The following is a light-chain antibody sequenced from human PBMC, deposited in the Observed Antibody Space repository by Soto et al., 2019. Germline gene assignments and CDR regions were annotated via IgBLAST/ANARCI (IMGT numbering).Light chain of an antibody. Sequence: EVVLTQSPGTLSLSPGERATLSCRASQSVSSSDLAWYQQKPGQAPRLLISGASRRATGIPDRFSASGSGTDFTLTISRLEPEDFAVFYCHLYGASPPTFGQGTKVDI. J-gene: IGKJ1*01. V-gene: IGKV3-20*01. CDR3: HLYGASPPT. CDR2: GAS. CDR1: QSVSSSD.